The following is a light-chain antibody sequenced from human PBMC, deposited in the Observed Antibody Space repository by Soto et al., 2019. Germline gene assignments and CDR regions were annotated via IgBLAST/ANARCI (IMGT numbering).Light chain of an antibody. J-gene: IGLJ3*02. V-gene: IGLV2-23*01. CDR1: SSDVGGYSF. CDR2: EGS. CDR3: CQSANSRNWV. Sequence: QSVLTQPASVSGSPGQSITISCTGTSSDVGGYSFVSWYQQHPGKAPKVIIYEGSKRPSGVSNRSSGSKSGNTASLHISGIQDEDDADYYCCQSANSRNWVFGGGTKLTVL.